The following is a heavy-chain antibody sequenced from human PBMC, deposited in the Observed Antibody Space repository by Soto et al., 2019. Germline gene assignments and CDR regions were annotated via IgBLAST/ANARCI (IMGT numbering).Heavy chain of an antibody. CDR3: AADSSISAAAGAPDYYYYAMDV. D-gene: IGHD6-13*01. V-gene: IGHV1-24*01. CDR2: FDLELGDT. J-gene: IGHJ6*02. Sequence: ASVKVSCKVSGYILTELSMHWVRQAPGKGLEWIGGFDLELGDTIYAQKFQGRVTMTEDTSTDTAYMELSSLRSEDTAVYYCAADSSISAAAGAPDYYYYAMDVWGQGTTVTVSS. CDR1: GYILTELS.